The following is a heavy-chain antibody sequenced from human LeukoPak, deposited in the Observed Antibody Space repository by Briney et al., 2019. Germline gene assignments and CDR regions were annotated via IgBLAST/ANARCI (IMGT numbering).Heavy chain of an antibody. D-gene: IGHD5-12*01. Sequence: PSETLSLTCTVSGGSISSYYWSWVRQPPGKGLEWIGHIYDTGNTNYNPSLESRVTISVDTSKNQFSLRLTSVTAADTAVYYCARTGVVATSYFFDYWGHGTLVTVSS. CDR2: IYDTGNT. V-gene: IGHV4-59*01. J-gene: IGHJ4*01. CDR1: GGSISSYY. CDR3: ARTGVVATSYFFDY.